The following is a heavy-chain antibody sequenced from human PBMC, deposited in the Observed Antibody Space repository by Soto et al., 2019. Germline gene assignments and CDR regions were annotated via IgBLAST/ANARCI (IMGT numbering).Heavy chain of an antibody. CDR2: INRSGST. J-gene: IGHJ6*02. D-gene: IGHD2-2*01. CDR3: ARGTFVVVPAATRLGNYYYYDGMDV. Sequence: SETLSLTCAVYGGSFSGYYWSWIRQPPGKGLEWSGEINRSGSTNYNPSLKSRVTISVETSKNQFSLKLSSVTAADTAVYYCARGTFVVVPAATRLGNYYYYDGMDVSGQGTTVTLSS. V-gene: IGHV4-34*01. CDR1: GGSFSGYY.